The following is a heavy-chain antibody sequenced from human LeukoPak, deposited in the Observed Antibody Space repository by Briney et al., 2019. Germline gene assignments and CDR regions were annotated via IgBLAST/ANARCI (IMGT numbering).Heavy chain of an antibody. Sequence: SETLSLTCTVSGGSIRSYYWSWIRQPPGKGLEWIGYIHYSGSTNYNPSLKSRVTTSVDTSKNQFSLKLSSVTAADTAVYYCARGSRGEKYYYYYMDVWGKGTTVTISS. CDR3: ARGSRGEKYYYYYMDV. CDR1: GGSIRSYY. V-gene: IGHV4-59*08. J-gene: IGHJ6*03. D-gene: IGHD2-21*01. CDR2: IHYSGST.